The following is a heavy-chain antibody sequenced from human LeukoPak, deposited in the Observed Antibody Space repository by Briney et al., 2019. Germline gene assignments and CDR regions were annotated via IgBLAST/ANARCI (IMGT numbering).Heavy chain of an antibody. CDR3: ASGPSDLGSSSQY. Sequence: ASVKVSCKASGNTFTSYYMHWVRQAPGQGLEWMGWINPNTGGTNYGQKFQGRVTMTTDTSITTAYMELSSLRSDDTAVYYCASGPSDLGSSSQYWGQGTLVTVSS. V-gene: IGHV1-2*02. D-gene: IGHD6-6*01. CDR1: GNTFTSYY. J-gene: IGHJ4*02. CDR2: INPNTGGT.